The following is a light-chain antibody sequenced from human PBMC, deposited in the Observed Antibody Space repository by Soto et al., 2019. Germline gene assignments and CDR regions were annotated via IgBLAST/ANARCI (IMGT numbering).Light chain of an antibody. V-gene: IGKV3-15*01. Sequence: EIVMTQSPPTLSVSPGERATLSGRASQSISSNLAWYQQKPGQAPRLLIYGASTRATGIPARFSGSGSGTEFTLTISSLQYEDFAVYYCQQYNNWPGFGQGTKLEIK. CDR1: QSISSN. CDR2: GAS. J-gene: IGKJ2*01. CDR3: QQYNNWPG.